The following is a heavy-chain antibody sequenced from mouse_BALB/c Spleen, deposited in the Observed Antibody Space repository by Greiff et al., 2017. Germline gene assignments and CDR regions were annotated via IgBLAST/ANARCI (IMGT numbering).Heavy chain of an antibody. V-gene: IGHV1-81*01. J-gene: IGHJ3*01. CDR1: GYTFTDYV. Sequence: QVQLQQSGPELVKPGASVKMSCKASGYTFTDYVISWVRQRTGQGLEWIGEIYPGSGSTYYNEKFKGKATLTADKSSNTAYMQLSSLTSEDSAVYFCARKGYYGSSGGFAYWGQGTLVTVSA. CDR2: IYPGSGST. CDR3: ARKGYYGSSGGFAY. D-gene: IGHD1-1*01.